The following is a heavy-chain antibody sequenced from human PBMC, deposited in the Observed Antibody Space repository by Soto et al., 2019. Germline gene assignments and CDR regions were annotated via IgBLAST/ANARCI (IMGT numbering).Heavy chain of an antibody. Sequence: EVQLLESGGGLVQPGGSLRLSCAASGFTFSSYAMSWVRQAPGKGLEWVSAISGSGGSTYYADSGKGRRTISRDNSKNTMYLQMNCLRAEDTAMYYSARAKWLGDLCGDVFDLWGQGTMVTVSS. CDR3: ARAKWLGDLCGDVFDL. V-gene: IGHV3-23*01. CDR1: GFTFSSYA. J-gene: IGHJ3*01. D-gene: IGHD3-10*01. CDR2: ISGSGGST.